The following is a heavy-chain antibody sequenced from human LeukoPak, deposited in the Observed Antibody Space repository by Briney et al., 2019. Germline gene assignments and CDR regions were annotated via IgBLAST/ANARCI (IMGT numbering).Heavy chain of an antibody. J-gene: IGHJ6*02. CDR3: ATGDDYYYYGMDV. CDR2: IYPGDSDT. V-gene: IGHV5-51*01. Sequence: GESLKISCKGSGYSFTSYWIGWVRQMPGKGLEWMGIIYPGDSDTRYSPSFQGQVTISADKSISTAYLQWSSLKASDTAMYYRATGDDYYYYGMDVWGQGTTVTVSS. CDR1: GYSFTSYW.